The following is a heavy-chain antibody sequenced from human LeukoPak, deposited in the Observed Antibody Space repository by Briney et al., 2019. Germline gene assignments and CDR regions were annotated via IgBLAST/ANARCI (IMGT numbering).Heavy chain of an antibody. CDR3: ARGYYYDSSGSVLRY. Sequence: GALRLSCAASGFTFSSYAMHWVRQAPGKGLEWVAVISYDGSNKYYADSVKGRFTISRDNSKNTLYLQMNSLRAEDTAVYYCARGYYYDSSGSVLRYWGQGTLVTVSS. CDR1: GFTFSSYA. CDR2: ISYDGSNK. D-gene: IGHD3-22*01. J-gene: IGHJ4*02. V-gene: IGHV3-30*04.